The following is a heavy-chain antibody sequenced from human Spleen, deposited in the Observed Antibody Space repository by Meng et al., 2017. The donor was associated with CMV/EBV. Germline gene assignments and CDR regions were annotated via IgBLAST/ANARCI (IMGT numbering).Heavy chain of an antibody. J-gene: IGHJ6*02. V-gene: IGHV3-7*01. D-gene: IGHD3-10*01. Sequence: GESLKISCAASAFTFSTSWMSWVRQAPGKGLQWVGNIKEDGSENNYLDSVKGRFTISRDNAKNSVYLHMSSLRAEDTAMYYCARDPALLWFGESSYGMDVWGQGTTVTVSS. CDR2: IKEDGSEN. CDR3: ARDPALLWFGESSYGMDV. CDR1: AFTFSTSW.